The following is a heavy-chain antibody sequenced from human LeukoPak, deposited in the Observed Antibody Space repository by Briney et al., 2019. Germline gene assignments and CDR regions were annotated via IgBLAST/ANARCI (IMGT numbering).Heavy chain of an antibody. D-gene: IGHD1-26*01. CDR3: ATIVGATTEDDY. CDR2: ISGSGGST. Sequence: PGGSLRLSCAASGFTFSSYAMSWFRQAPGKGLEWVSAISGSGGSTYYADSVKGRFTISRDNSKNTLYLQMNSLRAEDTAVYYCATIVGATTEDDYWGQGTLVTVSS. J-gene: IGHJ4*02. V-gene: IGHV3-23*01. CDR1: GFTFSSYA.